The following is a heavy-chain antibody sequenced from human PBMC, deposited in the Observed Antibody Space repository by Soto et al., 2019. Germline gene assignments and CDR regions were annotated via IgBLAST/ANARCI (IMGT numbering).Heavy chain of an antibody. J-gene: IGHJ5*02. Sequence: KTSETLSLTCAVSGYSISSGYYWGWLRQPPGKGLEWIGSIYHGGSTYYNPSLNSRVTLSIDMTNNHVSLILNSVTAADTAVYYCVRALRHTAMVYPWFDHWGQGTLVTVSS. CDR1: GYSISSGYY. D-gene: IGHD5-18*01. V-gene: IGHV4-38-2*01. CDR3: VRALRHTAMVYPWFDH. CDR2: IYHGGST.